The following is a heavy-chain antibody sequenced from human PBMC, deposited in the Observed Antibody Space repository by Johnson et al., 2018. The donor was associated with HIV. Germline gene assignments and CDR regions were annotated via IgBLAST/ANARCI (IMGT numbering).Heavy chain of an antibody. CDR3: ARPIARGASDI. J-gene: IGHJ3*02. CDR1: GFTVSSNY. V-gene: IGHV3-33*08. CDR2: IRYDGSNK. D-gene: IGHD3-10*01. Sequence: QMQLVESGGGLVQPGGSLRLSCAASGFTVSSNYMSWVRQAPGRGLEWVAFIRYDGSNKYYADSVKGRFTISRDNAKNSLYLQMNSLRAEDTAVYYCARPIARGASDIWGQGTMVTVSS.